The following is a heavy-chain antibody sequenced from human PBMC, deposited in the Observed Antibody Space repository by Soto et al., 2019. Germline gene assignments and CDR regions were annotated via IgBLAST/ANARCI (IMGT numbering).Heavy chain of an antibody. CDR1: GFTFSSYA. CDR2: ISYDGSNK. CDR3: ARGSSWIYYYGMDV. Sequence: GGSLRLSCAASGFTFSSYAMHWVRQAPGKGLEWVAVISYDGSNKYYADSVKGRFTISRDNSKNTLYLQMNSLRAEDTAVYYCARGSSWIYYYGMDVWGQGTTVTVSS. J-gene: IGHJ6*02. D-gene: IGHD6-13*01. V-gene: IGHV3-30-3*01.